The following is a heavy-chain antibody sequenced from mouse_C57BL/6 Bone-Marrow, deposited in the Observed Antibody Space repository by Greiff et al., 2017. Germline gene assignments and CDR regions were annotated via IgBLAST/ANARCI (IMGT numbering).Heavy chain of an antibody. CDR3: ARQLRGWFAY. V-gene: IGHV1-55*01. J-gene: IGHJ3*01. CDR2: IYPGSGST. D-gene: IGHD3-2*02. Sequence: VQLQQSGAELVKPGASVKMSCKASGYSFTSYWITWVKQRPGQGLEWIGVIYPGSGSTNYNEKFKSKATLTVDTSSSTAYMQRSSLTSEDSAVCDCARQLRGWFAYGGQGTLVTVSA. CDR1: GYSFTSYW.